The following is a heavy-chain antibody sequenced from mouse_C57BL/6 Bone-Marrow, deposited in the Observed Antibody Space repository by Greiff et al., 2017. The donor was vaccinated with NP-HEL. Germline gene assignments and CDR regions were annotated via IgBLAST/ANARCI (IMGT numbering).Heavy chain of an antibody. V-gene: IGHV1-82*01. CDR3: ARTGLWFAY. J-gene: IGHJ3*01. Sequence: QVQLQQSGPELVKPGASVKISCKASGYAFSSSWMNWVKQRPGKGLEWIGRIYPGDGDTNYNGKFKGKATLTADKSSSTAYMQLSSLTSEDSAVCFCARTGLWFAYWGQGALVTVSA. CDR2: IYPGDGDT. CDR1: GYAFSSSW. D-gene: IGHD4-1*01.